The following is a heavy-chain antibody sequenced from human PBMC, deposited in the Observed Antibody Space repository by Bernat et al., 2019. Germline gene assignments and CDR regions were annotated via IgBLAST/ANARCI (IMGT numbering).Heavy chain of an antibody. D-gene: IGHD2-15*01. J-gene: IGHJ4*02. Sequence: EVQLVESGGGLVKPGGSLRLSCAASGFTFSSYSMNWVRQAPGKGLEWVSSISSSSSYIYYADSVKGRFTISRDNSKNTLYLQMNSLRAEDTAVYYCARGGISVVVAADYWGQGTLVTVSS. CDR3: ARGGISVVVAADY. CDR2: ISSSSSYI. V-gene: IGHV3-21*01. CDR1: GFTFSSYS.